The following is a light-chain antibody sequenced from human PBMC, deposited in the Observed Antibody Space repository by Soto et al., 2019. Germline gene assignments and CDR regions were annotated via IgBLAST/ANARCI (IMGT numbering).Light chain of an antibody. V-gene: IGKV3-15*01. Sequence: EILMTQSPATLSVSPGERVTLSCRASQNVRDNLAWYQQKPGQAPRLLIYGASTRAAGVPARFGGSGSGTEFTLTISSLQSEDFAVYFCQHYYNWPPYTFGQGTRLEIK. J-gene: IGKJ2*01. CDR3: QHYYNWPPYT. CDR2: GAS. CDR1: QNVRDN.